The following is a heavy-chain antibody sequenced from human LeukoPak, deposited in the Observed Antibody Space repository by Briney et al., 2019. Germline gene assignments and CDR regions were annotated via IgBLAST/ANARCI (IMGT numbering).Heavy chain of an antibody. J-gene: IGHJ4*02. V-gene: IGHV3-21*01. CDR1: GFTFNTYS. Sequence: PGGSLRLSCAASGFTFNTYSMNWVRQAPGKGLEWVSSISSSTSYIHYADSVKGRFTISRDNAKNSLYLQMNSLRAEDTAVCYCAREDRGDFRRGFRIWGQGTLVTVSS. D-gene: IGHD3-3*01. CDR3: AREDRGDFRRGFRI. CDR2: ISSSTSYI.